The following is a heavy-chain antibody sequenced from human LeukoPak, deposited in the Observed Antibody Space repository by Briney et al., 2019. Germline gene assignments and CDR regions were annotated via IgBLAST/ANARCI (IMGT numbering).Heavy chain of an antibody. V-gene: IGHV4-59*01. CDR3: ARAQLNLVVYFGMVG. Sequence: SETLSLTCTVSGGTISTYYWTWIRQPPGKGLEWIGYISYSGSTNYNPSLKSRVTFSVDTSKSQFSLKLSSVTAADSGVYYCARAQLNLVVYFGMVGWGQGTTVTVCS. D-gene: IGHD2-2*01. CDR2: ISYSGST. CDR1: GGTISTYY. J-gene: IGHJ6*02.